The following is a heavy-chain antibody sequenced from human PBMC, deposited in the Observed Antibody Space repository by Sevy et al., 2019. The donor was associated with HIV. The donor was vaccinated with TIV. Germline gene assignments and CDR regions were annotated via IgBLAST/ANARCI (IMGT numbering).Heavy chain of an antibody. CDR3: AEVSPSYYYGVGA. J-gene: IGHJ6*02. CDR2: FYYSGRT. V-gene: IGHV4-59*02. CDR1: GDSVSSGY. Sequence: SETLSITCAVSGDSVSSGYWSWIRQPPGKGLEWIGYFYYSGRTNYNPSLKSRVTISVDTSKNQFSLKLTSVTAADTAVYYCAEVSPSYYYGVGAWGQGTTVTVSS.